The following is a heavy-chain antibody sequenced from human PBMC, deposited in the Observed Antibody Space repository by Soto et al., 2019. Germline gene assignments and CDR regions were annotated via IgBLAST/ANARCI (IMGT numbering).Heavy chain of an antibody. J-gene: IGHJ2*01. CDR2: ISGSGGST. CDR1: GFTFSSYA. Sequence: GGSLRLSCAASGFTFSSYAMSWVRQAPGKGLEWVSAISGSGGSTYYADSVKGRFTISRDNSKNTLYLQMNSLRAEDTAVYYCAKLLPKSITMIVVVITQDWYFDLWGRGTLVTVSS. CDR3: AKLLPKSITMIVVVITQDWYFDL. D-gene: IGHD3-22*01. V-gene: IGHV3-23*01.